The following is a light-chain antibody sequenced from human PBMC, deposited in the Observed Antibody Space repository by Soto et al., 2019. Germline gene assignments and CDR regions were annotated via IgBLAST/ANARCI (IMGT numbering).Light chain of an antibody. CDR1: QSLRTY. Sequence: EIVLTQSPATLSLSPGERATLSFRASQSLRTYLAWYQQKPGQAPRLLMYDASNRATGIPARFSGSGSGTDFTITISSLEPEDFAVYYCQHRSNWWTFGQGTKVDIK. CDR3: QHRSNWWT. V-gene: IGKV3-11*01. CDR2: DAS. J-gene: IGKJ1*01.